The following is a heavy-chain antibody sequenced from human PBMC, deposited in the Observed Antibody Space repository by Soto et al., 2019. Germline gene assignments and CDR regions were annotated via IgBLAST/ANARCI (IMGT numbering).Heavy chain of an antibody. D-gene: IGHD2-8*01. CDR3: AREISLIMAAPDY. CDR1: GYTFSNYA. J-gene: IGHJ4*02. Sequence: ASVKVSCKTSGYTFSNYAISWVRQAPGQGLEWMGWISPYNGNANYTEKFQGRVSMATDTSTTTAYMELTSLTSDDTAIYYCAREISLIMAAPDYWGQGTLVTVSS. CDR2: ISPYNGNA. V-gene: IGHV1-18*04.